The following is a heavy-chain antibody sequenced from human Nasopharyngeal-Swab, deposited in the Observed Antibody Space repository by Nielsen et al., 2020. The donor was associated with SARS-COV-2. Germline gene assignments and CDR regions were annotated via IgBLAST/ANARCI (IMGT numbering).Heavy chain of an antibody. CDR3: ARNQLLGSYYYYGMDV. Sequence: ESLTISCAASGFTFSSYSMNWVRQAPGKGLEWVSSISSSSSYIYYADSVKGRFTISRDNAKNSLYLQMNSLRAEDTAVYYCARNQLLGSYYYYGMDVWGQGTTVTVSS. CDR1: GFTFSSYS. CDR2: ISSSSSYI. V-gene: IGHV3-21*01. J-gene: IGHJ6*02. D-gene: IGHD2-2*01.